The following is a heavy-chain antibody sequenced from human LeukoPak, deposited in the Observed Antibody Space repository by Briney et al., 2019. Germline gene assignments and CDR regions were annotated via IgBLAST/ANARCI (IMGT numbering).Heavy chain of an antibody. J-gene: IGHJ4*02. D-gene: IGHD2-2*01. CDR3: ARSREYQLLYYFDY. Sequence: GGSLRLSCAASGFTFSSYAMHWVRQAPGKGLEWVAVISYDGSNKYYADSVKGRFTISRDNSKNTLYLQMNSLRAEDTAVYYCARSREYQLLYYFDYWGQGTLVTVPS. CDR1: GFTFSSYA. CDR2: ISYDGSNK. V-gene: IGHV3-30*04.